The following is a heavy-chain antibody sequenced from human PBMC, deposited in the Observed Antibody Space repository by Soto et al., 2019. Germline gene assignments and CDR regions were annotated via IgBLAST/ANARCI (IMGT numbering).Heavy chain of an antibody. CDR1: RYCLISYW. V-gene: IGHV5-51*01. J-gene: IGHJ6*02. CDR3: VYDTARTYYYYAMDV. D-gene: IGHD5-18*01. CDR2: IYPGASDE. Sequence: GEPLKICWKGSRYCLISYWIDWVRQLPVKGLEWMGIIYPGASDERYSPSFRGQVTISVDKSISAAYLQWRRLKASETAMYYCVYDTARTYYYYAMDVWGQGTAVSVSS.